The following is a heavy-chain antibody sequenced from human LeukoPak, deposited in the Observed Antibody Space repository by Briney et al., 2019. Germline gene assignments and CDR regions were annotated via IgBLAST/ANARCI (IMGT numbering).Heavy chain of an antibody. CDR3: ARWGEYNDY. CDR2: IYYSGST. CDR1: GGSISSSSYY. D-gene: IGHD3-16*01. Sequence: SETLSPTCTVSGGSISSSSYYWGWIRQPPGKGLEWIGSIYYSGSTYYNPSLKSRVTISVDTSKNQFSLKLSSVTAADTAVYYCARWGEYNDYWGQGTLVTVSS. J-gene: IGHJ4*02. V-gene: IGHV4-39*01.